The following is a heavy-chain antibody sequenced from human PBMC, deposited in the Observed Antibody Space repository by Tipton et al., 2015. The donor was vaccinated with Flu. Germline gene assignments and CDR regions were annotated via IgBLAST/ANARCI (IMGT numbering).Heavy chain of an antibody. CDR2: ISSSSSYI. D-gene: IGHD3-10*01. J-gene: IGHJ4*02. CDR3: AKAGLNYYASGTYSDY. V-gene: IGHV3-21*01. Sequence: SLRLSCASGFTLSSYTMNWVRQAPGKGLEWVSSISSSSSYISYADSVKGRFTISRDNSKNSLYLQMSNLRAEDTAVYYCAKAGLNYYASGTYSDYWGQGTLVTVSS. CDR1: GFTLSSYT.